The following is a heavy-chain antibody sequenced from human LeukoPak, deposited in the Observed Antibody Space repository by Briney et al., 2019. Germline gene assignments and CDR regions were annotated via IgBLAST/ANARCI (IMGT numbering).Heavy chain of an antibody. Sequence: GGSLRLSCAASGFTFSSYGMHWVRQAPGKGPEWVAFIRYDGSNKYYADSVKGRFTISRDNSKNTLYLQMNSLRAEDTAVYYCALYCSSTSCYQDYWGQGTLVTVSS. CDR2: IRYDGSNK. CDR3: ALYCSSTSCYQDY. J-gene: IGHJ4*02. D-gene: IGHD2-2*01. V-gene: IGHV3-30*02. CDR1: GFTFSSYG.